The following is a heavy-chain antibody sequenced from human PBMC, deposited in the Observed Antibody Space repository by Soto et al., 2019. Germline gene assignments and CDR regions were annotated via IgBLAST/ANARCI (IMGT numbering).Heavy chain of an antibody. J-gene: IGHJ4*02. CDR3: ARERNYYGSGSYPDY. CDR1: GGSISSYY. CDR2: IYYSGST. D-gene: IGHD3-10*01. Sequence: SETLSLTCTVSGGSISSYYWSWIQQPPGKGLEWIGYIYYSGSTNYNPSLKSRVTISVDTSKNQFSLKLSSVTAADTAVYYCARERNYYGSGSYPDYWGQGTLVTVSS. V-gene: IGHV4-59*01.